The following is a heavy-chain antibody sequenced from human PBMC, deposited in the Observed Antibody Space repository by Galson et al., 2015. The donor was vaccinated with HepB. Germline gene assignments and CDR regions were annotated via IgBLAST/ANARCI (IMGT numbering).Heavy chain of an antibody. CDR3: ARGRRDCSSTSCYGFLMYYYMDV. J-gene: IGHJ6*03. Sequence: SVKVSCKAFGYTFTSYDINWVRQATGQGLEWMGWMNPNSGNTGYAQKFQGRVTMTRNTSISTAYMELSSLRSEDTAVYYCARGRRDCSSTSCYGFLMYYYMDVWGKGTTVTVSS. CDR1: GYTFTSYD. CDR2: MNPNSGNT. D-gene: IGHD2-2*01. V-gene: IGHV1-8*01.